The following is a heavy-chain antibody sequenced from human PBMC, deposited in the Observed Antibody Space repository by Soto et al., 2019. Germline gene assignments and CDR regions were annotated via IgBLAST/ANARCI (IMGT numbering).Heavy chain of an antibody. CDR1: GFSLGDYS. J-gene: IGHJ6*02. D-gene: IGHD2-15*01. CDR3: AKGVRRILIGMGL. Sequence: PGGSLRLSCAGFGFSLGDYSMHWVRQAPGKGLEWVSGISWNSDKRGSASSVRGRFTVSKDSDKNSLYLQMNSLRIEDTALYYCAKGVRRILIGMGLWGQGTPVTVSS. CDR2: ISWNSDKR. V-gene: IGHV3-9*01.